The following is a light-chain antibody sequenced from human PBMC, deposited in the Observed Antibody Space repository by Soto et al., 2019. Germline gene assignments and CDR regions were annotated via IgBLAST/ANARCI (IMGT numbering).Light chain of an antibody. CDR2: GTS. CDR3: QQYVSWT. Sequence: EIVLTQSPGTLSVSPGERATLSCRASQTISSNYLAWYQQKPGQAPSLLIYGTSSRATGIPDRFSGSGSGXXXXXXXXXXXXEXSXIXXCQQYVSWTFGQGTKVEIK. J-gene: IGKJ1*01. CDR1: QTISSNY. V-gene: IGKV3-20*01.